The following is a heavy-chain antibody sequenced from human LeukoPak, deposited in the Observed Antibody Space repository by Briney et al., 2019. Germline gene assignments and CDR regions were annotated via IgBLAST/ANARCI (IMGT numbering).Heavy chain of an antibody. CDR3: ARDQSAYYYGSGSFYYYGMDV. Sequence: GGSLRLSCAASGITFRSYGMHWVRQAPGKGLEWVAVISYDGSHKYYADSVKGRFTISRDNSKNTLYLQMDSLRAEDTAVYYCARDQSAYYYGSGSFYYYGMDVWGQGTTVTVSS. D-gene: IGHD3-10*01. CDR2: ISYDGSHK. CDR1: GITFRSYG. V-gene: IGHV3-30*03. J-gene: IGHJ6*02.